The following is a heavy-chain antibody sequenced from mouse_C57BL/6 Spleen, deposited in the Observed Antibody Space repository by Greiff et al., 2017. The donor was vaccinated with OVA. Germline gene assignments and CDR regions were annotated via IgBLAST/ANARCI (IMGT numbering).Heavy chain of an antibody. D-gene: IGHD2-5*01. CDR3: ARSTYYSNLYAMDY. CDR2: IDPSDGYT. V-gene: IGHV1-69*01. CDR1: GYTFTSYW. J-gene: IGHJ4*01. Sequence: QVQLQQPGAELVMPGASVKLSCKASGYTFTSYWMHWVKQRPGQGLEWIGEIDPSDGYTNYTQKFKGKSTLTVDKSSSTAYMQLSSLTSEDSAVYYCARSTYYSNLYAMDYWGQGTSVTVSS.